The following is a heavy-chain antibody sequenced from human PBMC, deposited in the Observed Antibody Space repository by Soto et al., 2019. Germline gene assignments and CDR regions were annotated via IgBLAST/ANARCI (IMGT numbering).Heavy chain of an antibody. CDR2: MDGGSTNT. J-gene: IGHJ2*01. CDR1: GFPISNSA. CDR3: AKDIWGYSFDL. D-gene: IGHD3-16*01. V-gene: IGHV3-23*01. Sequence: GGSLRLSCAASGFPISNSAMAWVRQAPGQGLEWVSAMDGGSTNTHYADSVQGRFTISRDSSKNSLFLQMDSLRADDTALYYCAKDIWGYSFDLWGRGTLVTVSS.